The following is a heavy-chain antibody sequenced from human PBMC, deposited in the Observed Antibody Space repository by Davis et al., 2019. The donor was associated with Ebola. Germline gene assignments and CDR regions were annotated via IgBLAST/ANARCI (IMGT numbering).Heavy chain of an antibody. V-gene: IGHV5-51*01. D-gene: IGHD2-21*02. CDR2: IYPGDSDT. CDR1: GYTFTSYW. Sequence: GESLNIPCQGSGYTFTSYWIGRVRQMPGKGLEWMGSIYPGDSDTRYSPSFQGQVTISVDKSISTAYLQWSSLKASDTAMYYCARRVTKSLDPWGQGTLVTVSS. CDR3: ARRVTKSLDP. J-gene: IGHJ5*02.